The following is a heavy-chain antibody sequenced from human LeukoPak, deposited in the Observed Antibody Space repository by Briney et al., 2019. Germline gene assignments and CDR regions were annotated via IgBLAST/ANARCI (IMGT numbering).Heavy chain of an antibody. CDR3: AKETGGSGSYSPFDY. J-gene: IGHJ4*02. Sequence: SLRLSCAASGFTVSSNYMSWVRQAPGKGLEWVSGISWNSGSIGYADSVKGRFTISRGNAKNSLYLQMNSLRAEDTALYYCAKETGGSGSYSPFDYWGQGTLVTVSS. V-gene: IGHV3-9*01. CDR1: GFTVSSNY. CDR2: ISWNSGSI. D-gene: IGHD3-10*01.